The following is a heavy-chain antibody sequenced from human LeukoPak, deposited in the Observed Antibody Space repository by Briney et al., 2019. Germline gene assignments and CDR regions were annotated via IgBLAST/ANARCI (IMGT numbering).Heavy chain of an antibody. CDR1: GGSISSSSYY. J-gene: IGHJ4*02. Sequence: SETLSLTCTVSGGSISSSSYYWGWIRQPPGKGLKWIGSIYYSGSTYYNPSLKSRVTISVDTSKNQFSLKLSSVTAADTAIYYRVTLSIAVAEDYWGQGTLVTVSS. V-gene: IGHV4-39*01. D-gene: IGHD6-19*01. CDR3: VTLSIAVAEDY. CDR2: IYYSGST.